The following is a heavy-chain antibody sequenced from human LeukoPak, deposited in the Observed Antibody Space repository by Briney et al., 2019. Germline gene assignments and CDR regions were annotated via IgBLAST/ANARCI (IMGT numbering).Heavy chain of an antibody. J-gene: IGHJ4*02. Sequence: SSETLSLTCAVSGYSISSGYHWGWIRQPPGKGLEWIGSIYHSGSTYYNPSLKSRVTISVDTSKNQFSLKLSSVTAADTAVYYCARLGMRYFDYWGQGTPVTVSS. CDR2: IYHSGST. V-gene: IGHV4-38-2*01. CDR1: GYSISSGYH. CDR3: ARLGMRYFDY.